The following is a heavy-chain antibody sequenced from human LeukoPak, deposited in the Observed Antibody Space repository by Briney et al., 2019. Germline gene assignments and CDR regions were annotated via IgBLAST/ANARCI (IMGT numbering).Heavy chain of an antibody. CDR1: GYTFTSYY. Sequence: ASVKVSCKASGYTFTSYYMHWVRQAPGQGLEWMGIINPSGSSTSYAQKFQGRVTMTRDTSTSTVYMELSSLRSEDTAVYYCARDREKYYYDSSGYYLSYWGQGTLVTVSS. CDR2: INPSGSST. CDR3: ARDREKYYYDSSGYYLSY. J-gene: IGHJ4*02. V-gene: IGHV1-46*01. D-gene: IGHD3-22*01.